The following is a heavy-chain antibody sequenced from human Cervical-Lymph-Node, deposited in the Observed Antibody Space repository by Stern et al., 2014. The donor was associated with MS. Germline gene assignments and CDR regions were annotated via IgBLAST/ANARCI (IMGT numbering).Heavy chain of an antibody. CDR1: GDTFTRHA. CDR2: SIPIFGTT. J-gene: IGHJ4*02. CDR3: ARAGGSTVGYYVDY. V-gene: IGHV1-69*01. D-gene: IGHD1-26*01. Sequence: VQLVESGAAVKKPGSSVKVSCQTSGDTFTRHAINWVRQAPGQGLEWMGGSIPIFGTTNHAQKLRDRVTITADASTNTVYMELNSLRSEDTAVYFCARAGGSTVGYYVDYWGQGTLVTVSS.